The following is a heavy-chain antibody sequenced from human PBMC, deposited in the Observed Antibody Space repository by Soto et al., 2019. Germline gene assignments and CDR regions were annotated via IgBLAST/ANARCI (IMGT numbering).Heavy chain of an antibody. CDR2: IYWNDDK. CDR1: GFSLSTSGAG. V-gene: IGHV2-5*01. D-gene: IGHD2-8*01. J-gene: IGHJ4*02. Sequence: GSGPTLVNPTQTLTLTCTFSGFSLSTSGAGVGWIRQPPGKALEWLALIYWNDDKRYSPSLKSRLTITKDTSKNQVVLTMTNMDPVDTATYYCAHRYGVGIPDYFDYWGQGTLVTVSS. CDR3: AHRYGVGIPDYFDY.